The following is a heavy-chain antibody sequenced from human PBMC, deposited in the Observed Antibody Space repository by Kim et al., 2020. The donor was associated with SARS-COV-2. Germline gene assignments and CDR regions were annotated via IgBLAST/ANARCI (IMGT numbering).Heavy chain of an antibody. J-gene: IGHJ6*02. Sequence: SVKVSCKASGGTFSSYAISWVRQAPGQGLEWMGGIIPIFGTANYAQKFQGRVTITADESTSTAYMELSSLRSEDTAVYYCARGRVGRPYYYGMDVWGQGTTVTVSS. CDR1: GGTFSSYA. D-gene: IGHD1-26*01. CDR2: IIPIFGTA. V-gene: IGHV1-69*13. CDR3: ARGRVGRPYYYGMDV.